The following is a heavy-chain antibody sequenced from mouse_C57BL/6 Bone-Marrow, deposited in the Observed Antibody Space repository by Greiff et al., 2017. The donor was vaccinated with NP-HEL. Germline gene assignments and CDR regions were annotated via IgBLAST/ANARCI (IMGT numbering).Heavy chain of an antibody. CDR3: ASLRGTQYFDV. CDR1: GYTFTSYW. D-gene: IGHD3-2*02. J-gene: IGHJ1*03. Sequence: QVHVQQPGAELVMPGASVKLSCKASGYTFTSYWMHWVKQRPGQGLEWIGEIDPSDSYTNYNQKFKGKSTLTVDKSSSTAYMQLSSLTSEDSAVYYCASLRGTQYFDVWGTGTTVTVSS. V-gene: IGHV1-69*01. CDR2: IDPSDSYT.